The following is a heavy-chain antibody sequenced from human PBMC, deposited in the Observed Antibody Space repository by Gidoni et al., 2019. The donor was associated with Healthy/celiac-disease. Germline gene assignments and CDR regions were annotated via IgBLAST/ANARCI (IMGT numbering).Heavy chain of an antibody. CDR1: GFTFSGSA. V-gene: IGHV3-73*02. J-gene: IGHJ6*02. CDR2: IRSKANSYAT. Sequence: EVQLLESGGGLVQPGGSLKLSCAASGFTFSGSAMHWVRQASGKGLEWVGRIRSKANSYATSYDASVKGRFTISRDDSKNTAYLQMNSLKTEDTAVYYCTRPVGMDVWGQGTTVTVSS. CDR3: TRPVGMDV.